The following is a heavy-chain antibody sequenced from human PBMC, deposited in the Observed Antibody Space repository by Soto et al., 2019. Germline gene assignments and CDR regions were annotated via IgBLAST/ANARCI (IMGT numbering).Heavy chain of an antibody. CDR3: SGGVGDAF. CDR2: INQDGSEK. J-gene: IGHJ4*02. D-gene: IGHD1-26*01. CDR1: GFTFSSYW. V-gene: IGHV3-7*04. Sequence: PGGSLRLSCAASGFTFSSYWMNWVRQAPGKGLEWVAHINQDGSEKYYLDSVKGRFTISRDNAKNSLYLQMNSLGAGDTAMYYCSGGVGDAFWGQGTLVTVSS.